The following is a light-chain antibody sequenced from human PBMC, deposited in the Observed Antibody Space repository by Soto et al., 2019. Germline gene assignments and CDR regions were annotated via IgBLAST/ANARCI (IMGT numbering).Light chain of an antibody. Sequence: EIVLTQSPGTLSLSPGERGTLYCRASQSVSSSLAWYQQKPGQAPRLLIYGASFRATDIPDRFSGSGSGTDFTLTISRLESEDFAVYYCQQYSGSPLTFGGGTKVEIK. CDR1: QSVSSS. CDR3: QQYSGSPLT. CDR2: GAS. J-gene: IGKJ4*01. V-gene: IGKV3-20*01.